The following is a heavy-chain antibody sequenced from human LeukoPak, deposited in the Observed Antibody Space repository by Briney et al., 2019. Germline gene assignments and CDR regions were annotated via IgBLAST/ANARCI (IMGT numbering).Heavy chain of an antibody. CDR1: GGSISSGGYY. D-gene: IGHD3-16*01. CDR2: IYYSGST. CDR3: ARSVRRMMSLQH. Sequence: SETLSLTCTVSGGSISSGGYYWSWIRQHPGKGLEWIGYIYYSGSTYYNPSLRSRVTISVDTSKNQFSLKLSSVTAADTAVYYCARSVRRMMSLQHWGQGTLVTVSS. J-gene: IGHJ1*01. V-gene: IGHV4-31*03.